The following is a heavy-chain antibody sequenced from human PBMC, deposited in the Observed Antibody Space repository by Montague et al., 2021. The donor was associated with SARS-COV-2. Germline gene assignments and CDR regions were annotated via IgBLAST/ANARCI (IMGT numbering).Heavy chain of an antibody. CDR1: GGTISHYY. D-gene: IGHD3-9*01. J-gene: IGHJ4*02. CDR2: FYSSGGT. CDR3: ARRTDILTGYYDY. Sequence: SETLSLTCAVSGGTISHYYWSWLRPPPGKGLEWIGYFYSSGGTNXNPSLKSLVTLSLDAAKNHFSLRLSFVTAANTAVYYCARRTDILTGYYDYWGQGTLVTVSS. V-gene: IGHV4-59*01.